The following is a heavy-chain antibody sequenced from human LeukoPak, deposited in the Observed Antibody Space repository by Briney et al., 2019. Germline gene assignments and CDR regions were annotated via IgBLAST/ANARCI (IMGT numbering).Heavy chain of an antibody. Sequence: GGSLRLSCAASGFTFSDYYMNWIRQAPGKGLEWRSYISASSGTRYYADSVKGRFTISRDNAKNSLYLQMNSLRAEDTAVYYCARGLAANDWFDPWGQGTLVTVSS. CDR2: ISASSGTR. J-gene: IGHJ5*02. D-gene: IGHD2-15*01. CDR1: GFTFSDYY. V-gene: IGHV3-11*01. CDR3: ARGLAANDWFDP.